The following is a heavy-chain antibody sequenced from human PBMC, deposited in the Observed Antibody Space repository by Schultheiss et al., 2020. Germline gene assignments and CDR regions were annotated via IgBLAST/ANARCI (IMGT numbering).Heavy chain of an antibody. CDR2: IIPIFGTA. V-gene: IGHV1-69*13. D-gene: IGHD3-22*01. Sequence: SVKVSCKASGGTFSSYAISWVRQAPGQGLEWMGGIIPIFGTANYAQKFQGRVTITADESTSTAYMELSSLRSEDTAVYYCARNDDSSGYYYYYYGMDVWGKGTTVNVSS. CDR3: ARNDDSSGYYYYYYGMDV. CDR1: GGTFSSYA. J-gene: IGHJ6*04.